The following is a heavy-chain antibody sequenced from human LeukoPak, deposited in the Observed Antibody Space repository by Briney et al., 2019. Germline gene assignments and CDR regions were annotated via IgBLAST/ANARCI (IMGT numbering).Heavy chain of an antibody. D-gene: IGHD3-10*01. V-gene: IGHV4-34*01. CDR3: ASTITMVRGVPTD. CDR1: GGSFSGYY. J-gene: IGHJ4*02. Sequence: SSETLSLTCAVYGGSFSGYYWSWIRQPPGKGLEWIGEINHSGSTNYNPSLKSRVTISVDTSKNQFSLKLSSVTAADTAVYYCASTITMVRGVPTDWGQGTLVTVSS. CDR2: INHSGST.